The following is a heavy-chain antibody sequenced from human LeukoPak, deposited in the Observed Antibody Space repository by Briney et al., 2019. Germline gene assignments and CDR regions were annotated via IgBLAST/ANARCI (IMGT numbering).Heavy chain of an antibody. Sequence: GGSLRLSCAATGFAFRHYWMHWVRQAPGKGLVWVSRISSDGTTTTYAESVEGRFTISRDNTKQTLYLQMNSLRAEGTAVYYCARDVGQWFDPWGQGTLVTASS. V-gene: IGHV3-74*01. CDR3: ARDVGQWFDP. CDR2: ISSDGTTT. D-gene: IGHD3-10*01. J-gene: IGHJ5*02. CDR1: GFAFRHYW.